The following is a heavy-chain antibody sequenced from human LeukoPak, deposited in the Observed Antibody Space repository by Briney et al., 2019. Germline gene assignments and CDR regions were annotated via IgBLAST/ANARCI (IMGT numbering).Heavy chain of an antibody. D-gene: IGHD3-10*02. CDR1: ELSVSSNY. CDR3: AELGITMIGGV. V-gene: IGHV3-66*01. CDR2: LYSSGRT. J-gene: IGHJ6*04. Sequence: SGGSLRLSCAASELSVSSNYMSWIRQAPGKGLEWVAILYSSGRTEYADSVKGRFTISRDNAKNSLYLQMNSLRAEDTAVYYCAELGITMIGGVWGKGTTVTISS.